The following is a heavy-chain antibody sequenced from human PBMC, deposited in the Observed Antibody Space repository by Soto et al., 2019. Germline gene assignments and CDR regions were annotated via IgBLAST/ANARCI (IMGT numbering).Heavy chain of an antibody. V-gene: IGHV3-30*18. CDR1: GFTFSSYG. D-gene: IGHD3-22*01. CDR3: AKERLADYYDSSGYPQYYFDY. Sequence: PGGSLRLSCAASGFTFSSYGMHWVRQAPGKGLEWVAVISYDGSNKYYADSVKGRFTISRDNSKNTLYLQMNSLRAEDTAVYYCAKERLADYYDSSGYPQYYFDYWGQGTLVTVSS. CDR2: ISYDGSNK. J-gene: IGHJ4*02.